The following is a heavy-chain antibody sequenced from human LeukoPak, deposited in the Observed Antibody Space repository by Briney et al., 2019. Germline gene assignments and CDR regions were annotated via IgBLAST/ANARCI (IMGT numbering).Heavy chain of an antibody. CDR2: IYYSGNT. V-gene: IGHV4-30-4*01. D-gene: IGHD5-18*01. J-gene: IGHJ5*02. Sequence: PSQTLSLTCTVSGGSISSGDYYWSWIRQSPGKGLEWIGYIYYSGNTYYNPSLKSRVTISVDTSKNQFSLKLSSVTAADTAVYYCARDYSYNGVGWFDPWGRGTLVTVSS. CDR3: ARDYSYNGVGWFDP. CDR1: GGSISSGDYY.